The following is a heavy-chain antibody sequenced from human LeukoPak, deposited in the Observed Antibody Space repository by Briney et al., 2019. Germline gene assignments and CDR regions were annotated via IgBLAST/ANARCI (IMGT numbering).Heavy chain of an antibody. J-gene: IGHJ4*02. Sequence: SGPTLVKPTQTLTLTCTFSGFSLSTSGVAVGWFRQPPGKALEWLALIYWNDDKLYSPSLKSRLTITRDTSKNHVVLTMTNMDPVDTATYYCAHRQKDYFDYWGQGTLVNVSS. V-gene: IGHV2-5*01. CDR1: GFSLSTSGVA. CDR3: AHRQKDYFDY. CDR2: IYWNDDK.